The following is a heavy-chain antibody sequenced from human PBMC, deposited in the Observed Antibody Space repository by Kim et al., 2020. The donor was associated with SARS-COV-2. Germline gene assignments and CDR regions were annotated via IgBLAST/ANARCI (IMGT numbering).Heavy chain of an antibody. CDR1: GFTFSSYW. D-gene: IGHD6-6*01. CDR3: ARDADSSYYYYGMYV. J-gene: IGHJ6*02. V-gene: IGHV3-74*01. CDR2: INSDGSST. Sequence: GGSLRLSCAASGFTFSSYWMHWVRQAPGKGLVWVSRINSDGSSTSYADSVKGRFTISRDNAKNTLYLKMNSLRAEDTAVYYCARDADSSYYYYGMYVWGQGTTFAVSS.